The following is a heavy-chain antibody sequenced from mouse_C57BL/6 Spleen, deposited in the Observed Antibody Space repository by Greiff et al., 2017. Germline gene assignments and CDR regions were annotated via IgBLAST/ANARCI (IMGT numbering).Heavy chain of an antibody. CDR2: IYPSDSET. V-gene: IGHV1-61*01. J-gene: IGHJ4*01. CDR3: SRCSMVTTKAGAMDY. CDR1: GYTFTSYW. Sequence: QVQLQQPGAELVRPGSSVKLSCKASGYTFTSYWMDWVKQRPGQGLEWIGNIYPSDSETHYNQKFKDKATLTVDKSSSTAYMQLSSLTSEDSAVYYCSRCSMVTTKAGAMDYWGQGTSVTVSS. D-gene: IGHD2-2*01.